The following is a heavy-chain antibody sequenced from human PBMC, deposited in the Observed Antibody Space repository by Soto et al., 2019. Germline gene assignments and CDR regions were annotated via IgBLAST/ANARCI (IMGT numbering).Heavy chain of an antibody. J-gene: IGHJ4*02. D-gene: IGHD3-16*02. CDR2: IKQDGSEK. Sequence: EVQLVESGGGLVQPGGSLRLSCAASGFTFSSYWMSWVRQAPGKGLEWVANIKQDGSEKYYVDSVKGRFTISRDNAKNSLYLQMNSLRAEDTAVYYCARDSREYDYVWGSYRYRGDYFDYWGQGTLVTVSS. CDR1: GFTFSSYW. CDR3: ARDSREYDYVWGSYRYRGDYFDY. V-gene: IGHV3-7*01.